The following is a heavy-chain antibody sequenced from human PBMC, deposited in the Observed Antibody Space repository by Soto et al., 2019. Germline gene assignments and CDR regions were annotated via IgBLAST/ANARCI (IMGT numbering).Heavy chain of an antibody. V-gene: IGHV4-34*01. CDR3: ARGVDSGPQGKYYFDY. CDR2: INHSGST. D-gene: IGHD5-12*01. Sequence: PSETLSLTCAVYGGSFSGYYWSWIRQPPGKGLEWIGEINHSGSTNYNPSLKSRVTVSVDTSKNQFSLELSSVTAADTAVYYCARGVDSGPQGKYYFDYWGQGTLVTVSS. J-gene: IGHJ4*02. CDR1: GGSFSGYY.